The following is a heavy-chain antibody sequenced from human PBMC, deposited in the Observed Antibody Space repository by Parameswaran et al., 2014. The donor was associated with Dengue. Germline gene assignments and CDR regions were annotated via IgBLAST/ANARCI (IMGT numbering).Heavy chain of an antibody. Sequence: WVRQAPGQGLEWMGWISGDNGNTNYAQKVQGRVTMTIDTSTSTAYMELRSLRSDDTAVYYCARLSSGSYYFDYWGQGTLVTVSS. CDR3: ARLSSGSYYFDY. J-gene: IGHJ4*02. CDR2: ISGDNGNT. V-gene: IGHV1-18*01. D-gene: IGHD1-14*01.